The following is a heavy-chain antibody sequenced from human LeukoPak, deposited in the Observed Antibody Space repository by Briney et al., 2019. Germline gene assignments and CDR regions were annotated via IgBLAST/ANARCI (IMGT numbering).Heavy chain of an antibody. CDR1: GFTFSSYW. V-gene: IGHV3-74*01. CDR2: INSDGSST. J-gene: IGHJ4*02. CDR3: ARGEDYTKFDY. D-gene: IGHD4-11*01. Sequence: GGSLRLSCAASGFTFSSYWMHWVRQAPGKGLVWVSRINSDGSSTSYADSVKGRFTISRDDAKNTLYLQMNSLRAEDTAVYYCARGEDYTKFDYWGQGTLVTVSS.